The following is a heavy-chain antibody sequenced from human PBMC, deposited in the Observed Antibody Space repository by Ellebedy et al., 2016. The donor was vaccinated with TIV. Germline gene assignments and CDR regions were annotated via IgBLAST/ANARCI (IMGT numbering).Heavy chain of an antibody. CDR3: AKGRGGGSDSSAPRYYFDY. D-gene: IGHD3-22*01. J-gene: IGHJ4*02. Sequence: GESLKTSCAASGFTFSAYAMTWVRQAPGKGLEWVSTISHTGSRTYYADAVEGRFIISRDNSKKTLYLQMNSLRAEDTAVYYWAKGRGGGSDSSAPRYYFDYWGLGTLVTVSS. V-gene: IGHV3-23*01. CDR2: ISHTGSRT. CDR1: GFTFSAYA.